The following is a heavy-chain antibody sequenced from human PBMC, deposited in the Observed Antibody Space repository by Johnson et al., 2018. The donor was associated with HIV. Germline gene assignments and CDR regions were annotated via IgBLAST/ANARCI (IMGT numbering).Heavy chain of an antibody. J-gene: IGHJ3*02. V-gene: IGHV3-20*04. Sequence: EVQLVESGGGVVRPGGSLRLSCAASGFTFDDYGMSWVRQAPGKGLEWVSGINWNGGSTYYADSVKGRFTISRDNSKNTLYLQMNSLRAEDTAVYYCARPTYCSGGSCKPPVSTDDAFDIWGQGTMVTVSS. D-gene: IGHD2-15*01. CDR1: GFTFDDYG. CDR3: ARPTYCSGGSCKPPVSTDDAFDI. CDR2: INWNGGST.